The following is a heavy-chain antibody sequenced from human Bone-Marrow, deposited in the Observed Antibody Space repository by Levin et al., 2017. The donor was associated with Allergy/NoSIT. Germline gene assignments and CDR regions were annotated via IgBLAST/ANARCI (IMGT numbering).Heavy chain of an antibody. CDR3: SREPHGSSDY. CDR2: IRTKVYGGTP. V-gene: IGHV3-49*04. D-gene: IGHD3-10*01. CDR1: GFTFGDYP. J-gene: IGHJ4*02. Sequence: SCTASGFTFGDYPMTWVRQAPGKGLEWVGFIRTKVYGGTPEYAASVRGRFTFSRDDSKSIAYLQMNSLQTEDTAVYYCSREPHGSSDYWGQGALVTVSS.